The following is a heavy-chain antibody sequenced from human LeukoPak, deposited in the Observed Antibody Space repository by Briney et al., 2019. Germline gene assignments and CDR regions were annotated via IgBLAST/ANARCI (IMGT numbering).Heavy chain of an antibody. CDR3: AADDFWSGYYTGY. D-gene: IGHD3-3*01. V-gene: IGHV3-23*01. CDR2: ISGSCGST. J-gene: IGHJ4*02. CDR1: GFTFSSYW. Sequence: GGSLRLSCAASGFTFSSYWMHWVRQAPGKGLEWVSAISGSCGSTYYADSVQGRFTISRDNSKNTLYLQMHSLRAEDTAVYYCAADDFWSGYYTGYWGQGTLVTVYS.